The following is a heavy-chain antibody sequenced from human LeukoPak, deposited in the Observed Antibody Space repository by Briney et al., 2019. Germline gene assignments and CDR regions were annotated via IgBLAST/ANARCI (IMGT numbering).Heavy chain of an antibody. Sequence: PSATLSLTCSVSGGSISSNYWSWVRQPPGKGLEWIAYIYYSGSTTYNASLKRRVTISRATSKNNFALRLSSVAAAETAVYYCTRQGTGPLNYQLPYWGQGSLVTVSS. CDR3: TRQGTGPLNYQLPY. J-gene: IGHJ4*02. CDR1: GGSISSNY. D-gene: IGHD1-14*01. CDR2: IYYSGST. V-gene: IGHV4-59*07.